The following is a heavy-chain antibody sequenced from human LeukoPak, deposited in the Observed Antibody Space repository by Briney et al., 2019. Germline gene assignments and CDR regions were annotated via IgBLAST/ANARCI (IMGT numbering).Heavy chain of an antibody. CDR3: AKAFSAKGPSSFDY. D-gene: IGHD4/OR15-4a*01. J-gene: IGHJ4*02. CDR1: GFTFSGKA. V-gene: IGHV3-30*04. CDR2: ISYDGRNK. Sequence: PGGSLRLSCAASGFTFSGKAMHWVRQAPGKGLEWVAVISYDGRNKYYVDSVKGRFTISRDNSKNTLYLRMNSLRAEDTAVYYCAKAFSAKGPSSFDYWGQGTLVTVSS.